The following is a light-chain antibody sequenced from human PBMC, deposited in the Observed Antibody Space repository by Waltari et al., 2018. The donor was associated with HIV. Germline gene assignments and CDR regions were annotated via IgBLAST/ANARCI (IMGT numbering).Light chain of an antibody. Sequence: DIQMTQYPSSLSASVGDRVTITCRASQTLSNSLNWYQWKPGKAPKLLIYAASTLQSGVPSRFSGSGSGTDFTLTISSLQPEDFATYYCQQTYSNPRYTFGLGTKLENK. J-gene: IGKJ2*01. V-gene: IGKV1-39*01. CDR2: AAS. CDR3: QQTYSNPRYT. CDR1: QTLSNS.